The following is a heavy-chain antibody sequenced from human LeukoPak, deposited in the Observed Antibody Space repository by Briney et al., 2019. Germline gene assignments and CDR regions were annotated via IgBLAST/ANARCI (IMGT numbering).Heavy chain of an antibody. CDR3: ARGGFSYGYGFDY. V-gene: IGHV3-66*01. CDR2: IYSGGST. J-gene: IGHJ4*02. CDR1: GFTVSSNY. Sequence: GGSLRLSCAASGFTVSSNYMSWVRQAPGRGLEWVSLIYSGGSTDYADSVKGRFSISRDNSKNTLYLQANSLRAEDTAVYYCARGGFSYGYGFDYWGQGTLVSVSS. D-gene: IGHD5-18*01.